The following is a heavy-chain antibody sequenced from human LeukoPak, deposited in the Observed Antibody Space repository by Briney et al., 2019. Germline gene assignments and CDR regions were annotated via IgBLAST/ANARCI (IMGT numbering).Heavy chain of an antibody. CDR2: IYYSGST. V-gene: IGHV4-31*03. CDR1: GGSISSGGYY. D-gene: IGHD6-13*01. CDR3: ARDLGSSWYDWNYYYYGMDV. J-gene: IGHJ6*02. Sequence: PSQTLSLTCTVSGGSISSGGYYWSWIRQHPGKGLEWIGYIYYSGSTYYNPSLKSRVTISVDTSKNQFPLKLSSVTAADTAVYYCARDLGSSWYDWNYYYYGMDVWGQGTTVTVSS.